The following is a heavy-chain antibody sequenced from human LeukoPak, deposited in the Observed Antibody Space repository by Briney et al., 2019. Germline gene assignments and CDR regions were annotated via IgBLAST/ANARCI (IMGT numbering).Heavy chain of an antibody. D-gene: IGHD5-18*01. Sequence: PGRSLRLSCAASGFTFSSYAMHWVRQAPGKGLEWVAVISYDGSNKYYADSVKGRFTISRDNSKNTLYLQMNSLRAEDTAVYYCARDVRGYSYGRLGYAFDNWGRGTMVTVSS. CDR2: ISYDGSNK. CDR3: ARDVRGYSYGRLGYAFDN. J-gene: IGHJ3*02. V-gene: IGHV3-30-3*01. CDR1: GFTFSSYA.